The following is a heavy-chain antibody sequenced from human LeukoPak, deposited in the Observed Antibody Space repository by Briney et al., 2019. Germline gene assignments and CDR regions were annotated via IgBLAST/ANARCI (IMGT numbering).Heavy chain of an antibody. CDR2: IKEDGSEK. CDR3: ARKDSSPRTFDY. J-gene: IGHJ4*02. CDR1: GFSFSSYW. V-gene: IGHV3-7*01. D-gene: IGHD3-22*01. Sequence: GGSLRLSCAASGFSFSSYWMSWVRQAPGKGLEWVANIKEDGSEKNYVDSVKGRFTISRDNAKNSLYLQMNSLRAEDTTVYYCARKDSSPRTFDYWGQGTLVTVSS.